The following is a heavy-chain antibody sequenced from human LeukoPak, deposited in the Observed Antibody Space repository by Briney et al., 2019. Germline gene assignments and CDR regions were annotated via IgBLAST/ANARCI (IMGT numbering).Heavy chain of an antibody. Sequence: GGSLRLSXAASGFTFNNYVMSWVRQAPGKGLECVSSVNYDGAYTYYADSVKGRFTISRDNSKSTLYLQMNSLRAEDTAVYYCANPKRDVWFGELSAFDIWGQGTMVTVSS. CDR3: ANPKRDVWFGELSAFDI. CDR1: GFTFNNYV. CDR2: VNYDGAYT. D-gene: IGHD3-10*01. V-gene: IGHV3-23*01. J-gene: IGHJ3*02.